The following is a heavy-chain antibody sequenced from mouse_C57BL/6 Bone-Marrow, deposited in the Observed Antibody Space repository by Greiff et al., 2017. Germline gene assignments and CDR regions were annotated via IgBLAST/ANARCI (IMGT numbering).Heavy chain of an antibody. Sequence: VPLQQSVAELVRPGASVKLSCTASGFNIKNTYMHWVKQRPEQGLEWIGRIDPANGNPKYAPKFQGKATITADTSSNTAYLQLRSLTSEDTAIYYCVPSYYDYDDGDFSYAMDYWGQGTSVTVAS. J-gene: IGHJ4*01. V-gene: IGHV14-3*01. CDR1: GFNIKNTY. CDR2: IDPANGNP. D-gene: IGHD2-4*01. CDR3: VPSYYDYDDGDFSYAMDY.